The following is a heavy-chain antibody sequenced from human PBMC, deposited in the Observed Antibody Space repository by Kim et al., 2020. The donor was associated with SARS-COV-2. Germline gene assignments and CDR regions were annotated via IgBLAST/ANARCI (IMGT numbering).Heavy chain of an antibody. J-gene: IGHJ4*02. CDR3: ARDPRYFDWLLPQ. V-gene: IGHV4-59*01. Sequence: YNPSLKSRVTISVDTSKNQFSLKLSSVTAAATAVYYCARDPRYFDWLLPQWGQGTLVTVSS. D-gene: IGHD3-9*01.